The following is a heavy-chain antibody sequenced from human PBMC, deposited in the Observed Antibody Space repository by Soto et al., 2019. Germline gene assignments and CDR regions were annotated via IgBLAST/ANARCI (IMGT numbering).Heavy chain of an antibody. CDR2: MNPNSGNT. V-gene: IGHV1-8*01. CDR3: ARGPHRITMVRGVRIDY. J-gene: IGHJ4*02. CDR1: GYTFTSYD. D-gene: IGHD3-10*01. Sequence: ASVQVSCKASGYTFTSYDINWVRQATGQGLEWMGWMNPNSGNTGYAQKFQGRVTMTRNTSISTAYMELSSLRSEDTAVYYCARGPHRITMVRGVRIDYWGQGTLVTVSS.